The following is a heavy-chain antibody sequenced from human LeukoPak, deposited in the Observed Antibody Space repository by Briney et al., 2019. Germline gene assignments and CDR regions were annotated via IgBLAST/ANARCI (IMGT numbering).Heavy chain of an antibody. Sequence: NSSETLSLTCAVYGGSFSGYYWSWLRQPPGKGLEWIGEINHSGSTNYNASLKSRVTISVDTSKNQFSLKLSSVPAADTAVYYCARGRGPPAYDFWSGKLGVWFDPWGQGTLVTVSS. J-gene: IGHJ5*02. CDR2: INHSGST. CDR3: ARGRGPPAYDFWSGKLGVWFDP. V-gene: IGHV4-34*01. CDR1: GGSFSGYY. D-gene: IGHD3-3*01.